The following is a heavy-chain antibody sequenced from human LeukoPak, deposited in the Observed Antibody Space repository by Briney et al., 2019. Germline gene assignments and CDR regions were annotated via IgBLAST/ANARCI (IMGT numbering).Heavy chain of an antibody. J-gene: IGHJ4*02. CDR3: ARDLTGYDFWSGYYIPRSSY. CDR1: GGTFSSYA. V-gene: IGHV1-18*01. Sequence: ASVKVSCKASGGTFSSYAISWVRQAPGQGLEWMGWISAYNGNTNYAQKLQGRVTMTTDTSTSTAYMELRSLRSDDTAVYYCARDLTGYDFWSGYYIPRSSYWGQGTLVTVSS. D-gene: IGHD3-3*01. CDR2: ISAYNGNT.